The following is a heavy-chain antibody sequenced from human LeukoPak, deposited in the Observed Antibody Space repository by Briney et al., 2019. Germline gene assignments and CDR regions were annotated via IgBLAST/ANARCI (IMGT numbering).Heavy chain of an antibody. J-gene: IGHJ4*02. CDR1: GYTFTFYG. V-gene: IGHV1-2*02. CDR3: ASQGRGYNYGFSD. Sequence: ASVKVSCKASGYTFTFYGITWVRQAPGQGLEWMGWINPNTGDTGFAQKFQGRVTMTRDTSISTAYMYLSSLRSDDTAVYYCASQGRGYNYGFSDWGQGTLVTVSS. D-gene: IGHD5-18*01. CDR2: INPNTGDT.